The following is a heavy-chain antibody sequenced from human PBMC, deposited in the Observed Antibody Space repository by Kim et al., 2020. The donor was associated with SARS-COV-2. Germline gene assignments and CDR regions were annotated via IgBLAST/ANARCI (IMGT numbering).Heavy chain of an antibody. V-gene: IGHV1-18*01. CDR2: INLYNGNI. CDR1: GYTFNRYG. CDR3: AREVPYYFDY. Sequence: ASVTVSCKASGYTFNRYGIVWVRQAPGQGLEWMGWINLYNGNITYAQKFQGRVTISADMSTSTAYMDLRRLRSDDTAVYYCAREVPYYFDYLGQGSLVTV. J-gene: IGHJ4*02.